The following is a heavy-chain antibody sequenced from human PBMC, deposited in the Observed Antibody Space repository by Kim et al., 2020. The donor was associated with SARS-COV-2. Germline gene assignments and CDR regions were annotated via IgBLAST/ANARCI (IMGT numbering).Heavy chain of an antibody. J-gene: IGHJ5*02. CDR3: ARGSQDIVVVPAAIVFWFDP. D-gene: IGHD2-2*02. V-gene: IGHV3-11*06. Sequence: RFTISRENAKNSLYLQMNSLRAEDTAVYYCARGSQDIVVVPAAIVFWFDPWGQGTLVTVSS.